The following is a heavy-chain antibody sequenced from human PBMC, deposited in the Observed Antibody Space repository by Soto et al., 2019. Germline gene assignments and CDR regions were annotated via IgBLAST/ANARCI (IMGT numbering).Heavy chain of an antibody. D-gene: IGHD6-19*01. CDR1: GGSINSSSYF. CDR3: ARHYSSGSRNWFDP. J-gene: IGHJ5*02. Sequence: SETLSLTCSVSGGSINSSSYFWGWVRQLPGKGLEWIGSIYYSESTYYNPSLRSRVTISVDTSKNQFSLKLSSVTAADTAVFYCARHYSSGSRNWFDPWGQGTLVTVSS. V-gene: IGHV4-39*01. CDR2: IYYSEST.